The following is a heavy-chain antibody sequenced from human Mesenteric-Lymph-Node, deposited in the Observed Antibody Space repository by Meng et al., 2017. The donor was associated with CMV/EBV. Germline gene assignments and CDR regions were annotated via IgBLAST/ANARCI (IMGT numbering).Heavy chain of an antibody. Sequence: GESLKISCAASGFTFNNFAMHWVRQAPGKGLEWVAFIRYDRSNKYYADSVKGRFTISRDNSKNTLYLQMNSLRAEDTAVYYCAKQTDYDYVWIKAGFDPWGQGTLVTVSS. CDR1: GFTFNNFA. CDR2: IRYDRSNK. D-gene: IGHD3-16*01. CDR3: AKQTDYDYVWIKAGFDP. V-gene: IGHV3-30*02. J-gene: IGHJ5*02.